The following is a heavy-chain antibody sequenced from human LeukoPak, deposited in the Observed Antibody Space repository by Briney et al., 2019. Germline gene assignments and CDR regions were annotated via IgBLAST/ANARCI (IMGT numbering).Heavy chain of an antibody. Sequence: SETLSLXCTVSGGSISSYYWSWIRQPAGKGLEWIGRIYTSGSTNYNPSLKSRVTMSVDTSKNQFSLKLSSVTAADTAVYYCARVGYSSSWYQGFDYWGQGTLVTVSS. J-gene: IGHJ4*02. D-gene: IGHD6-13*01. CDR3: ARVGYSSSWYQGFDY. CDR2: IYTSGST. CDR1: GGSISSYY. V-gene: IGHV4-4*07.